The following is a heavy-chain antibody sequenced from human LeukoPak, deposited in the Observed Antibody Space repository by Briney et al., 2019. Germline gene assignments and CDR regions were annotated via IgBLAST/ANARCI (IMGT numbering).Heavy chain of an antibody. CDR2: IYYSGST. CDR3: ARDIAGRGYFDY. D-gene: IGHD1-26*01. CDR1: GGSISSGDYY. Sequence: SQTLSLTCTVSGGSISSGDYYWSWIRQPPGKGLEWIGYIYYSGSTYYNPSLKSRVTISVDTSKNQFSLKLSSVTAADTAVYYCARDIAGRGYFDYWGQGTLVTVST. V-gene: IGHV4-30-4*08. J-gene: IGHJ4*02.